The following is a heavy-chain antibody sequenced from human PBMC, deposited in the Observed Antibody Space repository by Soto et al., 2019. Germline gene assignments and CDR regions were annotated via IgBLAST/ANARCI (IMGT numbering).Heavy chain of an antibody. CDR2: TIPIFGTA. CDR1: GGTFSSYA. D-gene: IGHD6-6*01. V-gene: IGHV1-69*13. Sequence: SVKVSCKASGGTFSSYAISWVRQAPGQGLEWMGGTIPIFGTANYAQKFQGRVTITADESTSTAYMELSSLRSEDTAVYYCAGDSGQLVGSWFDPWGQGTLVTVSS. J-gene: IGHJ5*02. CDR3: AGDSGQLVGSWFDP.